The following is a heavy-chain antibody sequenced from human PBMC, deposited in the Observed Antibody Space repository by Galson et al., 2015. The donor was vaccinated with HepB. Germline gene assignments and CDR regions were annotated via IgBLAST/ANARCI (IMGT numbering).Heavy chain of an antibody. D-gene: IGHD5-18*01. Sequence: CAASGFTFNNYALSWVRQAPGKGLEWVSSAGGSGGITYYTESVKGRFTISRDSSKSTLYLQMNSLRAEDTAVYYCVRDRGYTYGYSDYWGQGTLVTVSS. J-gene: IGHJ4*02. CDR1: GFTFNNYA. CDR3: VRDRGYTYGYSDY. CDR2: AGGSGGIT. V-gene: IGHV3-23*01.